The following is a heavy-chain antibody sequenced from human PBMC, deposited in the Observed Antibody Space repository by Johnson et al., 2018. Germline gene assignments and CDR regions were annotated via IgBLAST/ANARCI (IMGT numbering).Heavy chain of an antibody. CDR1: GGSISSYY. CDR3: ARIRGAYYDSSGYGDAFDI. V-gene: IGHV4-59*01. J-gene: IGHJ3*02. Sequence: QVQLQESGPGLVKPSESLSLTCTVSGGSISSYYWSWIRQPPGKGLEWIGLIYYSGSTNYNPSLKSRVTISVDTSKNQFSLKLSSVTAADPAVYYCARIRGAYYDSSGYGDAFDIWGQGTMVTVSS. D-gene: IGHD3-22*01. CDR2: IYYSGST.